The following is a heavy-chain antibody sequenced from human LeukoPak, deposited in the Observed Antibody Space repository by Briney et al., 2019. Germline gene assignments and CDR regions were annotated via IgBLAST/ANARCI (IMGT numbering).Heavy chain of an antibody. CDR1: GGSISSYY. V-gene: IGHV4-59*12. D-gene: IGHD3-10*01. CDR3: ARERGLEDY. J-gene: IGHJ4*02. CDR2: IYHSGST. Sequence: PSETLSLTCTVSGGSISSYYWSWIRQPPGKGLEWIGSIYHSGSTYYNPSLKSRVTISVDTSKNQFSLKLSSVTAADTAVYYCARERGLEDYWGQGTLVTVSS.